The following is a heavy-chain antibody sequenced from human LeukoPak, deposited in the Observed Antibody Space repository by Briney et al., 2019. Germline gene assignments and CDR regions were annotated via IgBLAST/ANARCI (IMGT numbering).Heavy chain of an antibody. J-gene: IGHJ6*03. Sequence: GGSLRLSCAASGFTFSSYGMHWVRQAPGKGLEWVAFIRYDGSNKYYADSVKGRFTISRDNSKNTLYLQMYSLRAEDTAVYYCAKDIHCSSTSCRSGGGYYYYYMDVWGKGTTVTVSS. CDR1: GFTFSSYG. V-gene: IGHV3-30*02. CDR2: IRYDGSNK. CDR3: AKDIHCSSTSCRSGGGYYYYYMDV. D-gene: IGHD2-2*01.